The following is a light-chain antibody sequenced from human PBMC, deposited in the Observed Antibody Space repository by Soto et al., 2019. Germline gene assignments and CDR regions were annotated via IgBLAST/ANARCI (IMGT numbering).Light chain of an antibody. CDR1: SSNIGSNY. CDR2: RNN. CDR3: AAWDDSLSGVV. Sequence: QYVLTQPPSASGTPGQRVTISCSGSSSNIGSNYVYWYQQLPGTAPKFFIYRNNQRPSGVPDRFSGSKSGTSASLAISGLRSEDEAEYYCAAWDDSLSGVVFGGGTKVTVL. V-gene: IGLV1-47*01. J-gene: IGLJ2*01.